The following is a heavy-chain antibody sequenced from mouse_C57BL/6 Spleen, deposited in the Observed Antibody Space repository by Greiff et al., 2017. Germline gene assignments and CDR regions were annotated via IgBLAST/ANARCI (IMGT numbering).Heavy chain of an antibody. CDR2: IDPSDSYT. CDR1: GYTFTSYW. V-gene: IGHV1-69*01. J-gene: IGHJ3*01. Sequence: QVQLQQPGAELVMPGASVKLSCKASGYTFTSYWMHWVKQRPGQGLEWIGEIDPSDSYTNYNQQFQGKSTLTVDKSSSTAYMQLSSLTSEDSAVYYCARLDDEKAWFAYWGQGTLVTVSA. CDR3: ARLDDEKAWFAY. D-gene: IGHD2-12*01.